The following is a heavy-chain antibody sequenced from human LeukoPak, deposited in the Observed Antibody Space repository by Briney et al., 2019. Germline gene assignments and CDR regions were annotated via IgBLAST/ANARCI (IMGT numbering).Heavy chain of an antibody. CDR2: IYYTGT. CDR1: GGSISSYY. Sequence: SETLSLTCSVSGGSISSYYWSWIRQSPGKGLEWIGCIYYTGTSYNPSLKSRVTISADTSKNQFSLKLISVTAEDTAVYYCARQPRIQLWLPYYYYYYMDVWGKGTTVTVSS. CDR3: ARQPRIQLWLPYYYYYYMDV. D-gene: IGHD5-18*01. V-gene: IGHV4-59*01. J-gene: IGHJ6*03.